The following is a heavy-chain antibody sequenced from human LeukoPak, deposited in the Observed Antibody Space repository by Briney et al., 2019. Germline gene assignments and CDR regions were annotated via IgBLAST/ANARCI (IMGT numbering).Heavy chain of an antibody. V-gene: IGHV3-74*01. Sequence: GGSLRLSCAASGFTFSSYWMHWVRQAPGKGLVWVSRINSDGSSTSYANSVKGRFTISRDNSKNTLYLQMNSLRAEDTAVYYCAKFEKWEDGLGGDAFDIWGQGTMVTVSS. J-gene: IGHJ3*02. D-gene: IGHD1-26*01. CDR1: GFTFSSYW. CDR3: AKFEKWEDGLGGDAFDI. CDR2: INSDGSST.